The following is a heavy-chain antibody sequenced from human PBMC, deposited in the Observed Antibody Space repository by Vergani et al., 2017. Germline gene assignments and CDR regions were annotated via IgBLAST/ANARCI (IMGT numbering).Heavy chain of an antibody. J-gene: IGHJ5*02. Sequence: QVQLVQSGAEVKKPGSSVKVSCKASGGTLSSYAISWVRQAPGQGLEWMGGIIPIFGTANYAQKFQGRVTITADESTSTAYMELSSLRSEDTAVYYCARGIGSIGPDCSGGSCYLGWFDPWGQGTLVTVSS. D-gene: IGHD2-15*01. V-gene: IGHV1-69*01. CDR3: ARGIGSIGPDCSGGSCYLGWFDP. CDR2: IIPIFGTA. CDR1: GGTLSSYA.